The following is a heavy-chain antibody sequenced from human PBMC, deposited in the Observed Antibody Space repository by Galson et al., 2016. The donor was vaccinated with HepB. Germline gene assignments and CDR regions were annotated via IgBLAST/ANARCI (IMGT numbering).Heavy chain of an antibody. CDR3: ARAYNWDDEDSGLDV. V-gene: IGHV5-10-1*01. J-gene: IGHJ6*02. Sequence: QSGAEVKKPRESLRLSCKASGYSFTSYWIHWVRQMPGKGLEWMGAIDPTDSNTNYSPSFQGHVTLSADKSVNTAYLQWSNLKASDTATYYCARAYNWDDEDSGLDVWGQGTSVTVSS. CDR2: IDPTDSNT. D-gene: IGHD1-1*01. CDR1: GYSFTSYW.